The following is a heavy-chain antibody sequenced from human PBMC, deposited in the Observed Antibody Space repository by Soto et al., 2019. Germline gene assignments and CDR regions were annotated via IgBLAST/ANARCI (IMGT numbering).Heavy chain of an antibody. CDR3: GRVRTWMGMDV. V-gene: IGHV3-72*01. D-gene: IGHD3-10*01. CDR2: TRNKDNSYTT. CDR1: RFAFFDPY. Sequence: GGSLTLSCAAYRFAFFDPYIDWASQATWRGLEWVGRTRNKDNSYTTEYAASLQGRVTMPRDDSKNSRDLQMSSLKTEDTAVYYGGRVRTWMGMDVWGQGTTVTVSS. J-gene: IGHJ6*02.